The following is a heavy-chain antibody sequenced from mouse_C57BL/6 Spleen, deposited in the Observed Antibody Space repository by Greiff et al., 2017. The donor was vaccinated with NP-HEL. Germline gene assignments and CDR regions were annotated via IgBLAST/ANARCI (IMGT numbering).Heavy chain of an antibody. Sequence: QVQLQQPGAELVRPGTSVKLSCKASGYTFTSYWMHWVKQRPGQGLEWIGVIDPSDSYTNYNQKFKGTATLTVDTSSSTAYMRLSSLTSEDSAVYYCAGDYGSRDWYFEVWGTGTTVTVSS. CDR3: AGDYGSRDWYFEV. V-gene: IGHV1-59*01. D-gene: IGHD1-1*01. CDR1: GYTFTSYW. J-gene: IGHJ1*03. CDR2: IDPSDSYT.